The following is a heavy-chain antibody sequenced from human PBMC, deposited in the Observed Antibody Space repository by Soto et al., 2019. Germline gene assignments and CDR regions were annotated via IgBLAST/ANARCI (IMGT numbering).Heavy chain of an antibody. J-gene: IGHJ5*02. V-gene: IGHV4-34*01. D-gene: IGHD3-3*01. CDR1: CGSFSGYY. CDR2: IDRSGYT. CDR3: ARVRDWFDP. Sequence: SETLSLTCAVYCGSFSGYYWNWIRQPPGKGLEWIGEIDRSGYTNYNPSLKSRVTISVDTSKNQFSLRLTSVTAADTAVYYCARVRDWFDPWGQGTLVTVSS.